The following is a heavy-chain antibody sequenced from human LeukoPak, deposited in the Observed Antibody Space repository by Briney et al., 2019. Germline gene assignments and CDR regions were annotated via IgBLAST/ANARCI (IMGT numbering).Heavy chain of an antibody. V-gene: IGHV3-48*03. CDR1: GLTFSSSE. CDR3: ARELVEMAAGYFDY. Sequence: PGGSLRLSCAASGLTFSSSEMNWVRQAPGKGREWVSYISSSGSTIYYADSVKGRFTISRDNAKNSLYLQMNSLRAEDTAIYYCARELVEMAAGYFDYWGQGTLVTVSS. CDR2: ISSSGSTI. J-gene: IGHJ4*02. D-gene: IGHD5-24*01.